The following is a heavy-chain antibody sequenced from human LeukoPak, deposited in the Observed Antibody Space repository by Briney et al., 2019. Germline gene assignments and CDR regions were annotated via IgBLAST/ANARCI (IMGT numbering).Heavy chain of an antibody. Sequence: PLGSLRLSCVASRFTFSSFWMSWVRQAPGKGLEFVANIDQDGSVRNYVDSVKGRFIISRDNAKNSLYLQMDSLRAEDTAVYFCARDPGSSSFDYWGLGTPVTVSS. J-gene: IGHJ4*02. V-gene: IGHV3-7*01. CDR3: ARDPGSSSFDY. CDR1: RFTFSSFW. CDR2: IDQDGSVR. D-gene: IGHD6-13*01.